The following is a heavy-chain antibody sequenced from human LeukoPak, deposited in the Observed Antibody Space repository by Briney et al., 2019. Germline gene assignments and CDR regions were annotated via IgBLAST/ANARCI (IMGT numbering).Heavy chain of an antibody. CDR1: GFTFSTYT. V-gene: IGHV3-21*01. CDR3: ARWATYSYGYYYNYGMGV. CDR2: ISTSISYI. J-gene: IGHJ6*02. Sequence: GGSLRLSCAASGFTFSTYTMNWVRQAPGKGLEWVSSISTSISYIYYADSVKGRFTISRDNAKNSLYLQMNSLRAEDTAVYYCARWATYSYGYYYNYGMGVWGQGTTVTVSS. D-gene: IGHD5-18*01.